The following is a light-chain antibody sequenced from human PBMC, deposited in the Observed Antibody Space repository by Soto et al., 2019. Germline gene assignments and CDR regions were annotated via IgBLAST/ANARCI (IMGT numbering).Light chain of an antibody. CDR1: QTVRNN. CDR2: GAS. Sequence: EFVLTQSPGTLSLSPGERATLSCRASQTVRNNYLAWYQQKPGQAPSLLIYGASTRATGVPDRFSGTGSGTEFTLTISSLKSEDYAVYYCQQYKSWPPITFGQGTRLEIK. J-gene: IGKJ5*01. CDR3: QQYKSWPPIT. V-gene: IGKV3-15*01.